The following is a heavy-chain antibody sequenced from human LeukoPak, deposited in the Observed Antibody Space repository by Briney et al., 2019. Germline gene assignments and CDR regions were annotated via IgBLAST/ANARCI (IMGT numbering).Heavy chain of an antibody. D-gene: IGHD1-1*01. CDR2: IYYSGST. CDR1: GGSISSGAYY. V-gene: IGHV4-31*03. Sequence: SETLSLTCTVSGGSISSGAYYWSWIRQHPGKGLEWIGYIYYSGSTYYNPSLKSRVTISVDTSKNQFSLKLSSVTAADTAVYYCARSGVFTGAIGDGMDVWGQGTTVTVSS. J-gene: IGHJ6*02. CDR3: ARSGVFTGAIGDGMDV.